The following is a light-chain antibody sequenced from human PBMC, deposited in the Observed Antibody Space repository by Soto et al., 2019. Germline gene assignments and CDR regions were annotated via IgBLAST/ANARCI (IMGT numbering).Light chain of an antibody. CDR3: QQYGSSPLT. J-gene: IGKJ4*01. Sequence: EVVLTQSPGTLSLSPGERATLSCRASQSVSSSYLAWYQQKPGQAPMLLIYGASSRATGIPDRCSGSGSGTDFTLTISRLEPEDFAVYYCQQYGSSPLTFGGGTNVDI. V-gene: IGKV3-20*01. CDR1: QSVSSSY. CDR2: GAS.